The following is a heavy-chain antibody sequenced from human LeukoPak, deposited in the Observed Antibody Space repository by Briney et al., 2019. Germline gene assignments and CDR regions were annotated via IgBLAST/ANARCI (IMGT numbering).Heavy chain of an antibody. CDR1: GGSISSYY. J-gene: IGHJ4*02. Sequence: SETLSLTCTVSGGSISSYYWSWIRQPPGKRLEWIGYIYYSGSTNYNPSLKSRVTISVDTSKNQFSLKLSSVTAADTAVYYCARARHYYDSSGYYPYFDYWGQGTLVTVSS. D-gene: IGHD3-22*01. V-gene: IGHV4-59*01. CDR2: IYYSGST. CDR3: ARARHYYDSSGYYPYFDY.